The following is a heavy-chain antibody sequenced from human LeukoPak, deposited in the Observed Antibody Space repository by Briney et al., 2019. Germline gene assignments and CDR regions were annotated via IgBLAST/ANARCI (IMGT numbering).Heavy chain of an antibody. CDR3: ARQGKAYDSSGYTIYYFDY. CDR1: GGSISSYY. V-gene: IGHV4-59*08. CDR2: IYYSGST. Sequence: SETLSLTCTVSGGSISSYYWSWIRQPPGKGLGWIGYIYYSGSTNYNPSLKSRVTISVDTSKTQFSLKLSSVTAADTAVYYCARQGKAYDSSGYTIYYFDYWGQGTLVTVSS. J-gene: IGHJ4*02. D-gene: IGHD3-22*01.